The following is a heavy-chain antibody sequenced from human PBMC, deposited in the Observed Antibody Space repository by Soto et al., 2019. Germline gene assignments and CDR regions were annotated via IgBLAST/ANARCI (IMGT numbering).Heavy chain of an antibody. D-gene: IGHD6-19*01. J-gene: IGHJ4*02. Sequence: GASVKVSCKASGYTFTSYYMHWVRQAPGQGLEWIGIINPSGGSTSYAQKFQGRVTMTRDTSTSTVYMELSSLRSEDTAVYYCARSPIAVYYFDYWGQGTLVTVSS. V-gene: IGHV1-46*01. CDR3: ARSPIAVYYFDY. CDR2: INPSGGST. CDR1: GYTFTSYY.